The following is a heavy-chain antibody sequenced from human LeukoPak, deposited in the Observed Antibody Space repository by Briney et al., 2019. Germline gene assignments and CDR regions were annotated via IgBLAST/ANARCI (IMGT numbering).Heavy chain of an antibody. CDR3: ANEELDY. Sequence: PGGSLRLSCTASGFSVSSNYMSWVRQAPGKGLEWVSVIYSGRSTYYADSVKGRVTISRDRSNNTPYLQMNSLRVEDTAVYYCANEELDYWGQGVLVTVSS. CDR2: IYSGRST. CDR1: GFSVSSNY. J-gene: IGHJ4*02. V-gene: IGHV3-66*01.